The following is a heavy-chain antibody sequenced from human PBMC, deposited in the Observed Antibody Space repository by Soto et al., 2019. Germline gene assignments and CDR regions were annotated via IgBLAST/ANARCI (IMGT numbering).Heavy chain of an antibody. CDR1: GYSFTSYW. D-gene: IGHD2-2*01. J-gene: IGHJ6*02. Sequence: GESLKISCKGSGYSFTSYWISWVRQMPGKGLEWMGRIDPSDSYTNYSPSFQGHVTISADKSISTAYLQWSSLKASDTAMYYCASQAIYCSSTSSTCEDVWGQGTTVTVSS. V-gene: IGHV5-10-1*01. CDR2: IDPSDSYT. CDR3: ASQAIYCSSTSSTCEDV.